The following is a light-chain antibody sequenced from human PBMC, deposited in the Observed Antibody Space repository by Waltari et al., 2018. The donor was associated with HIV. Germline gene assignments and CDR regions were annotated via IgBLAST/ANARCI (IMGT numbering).Light chain of an antibody. CDR2: KNF. J-gene: IGLJ1*01. CDR1: SSTIENDH. CDR3: VGWDSSLSAYV. V-gene: IGLV1-47*01. Sequence: QSFLTQPPSASGTPGQTVTISCSGRSSTIENDHVYWYQQLPGMTPKLLIYKNFLRPSGVPDRFAASKSGTSASLTISGLRSADEADYYCVGWDSSLSAYVFGAGTKVAVL.